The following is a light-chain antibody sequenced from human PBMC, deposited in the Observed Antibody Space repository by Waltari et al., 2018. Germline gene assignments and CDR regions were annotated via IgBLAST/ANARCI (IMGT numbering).Light chain of an antibody. V-gene: IGLV2-8*01. CDR1: SSDVGGYNS. CDR2: EVS. J-gene: IGLJ3*02. CDR3: SSYAGSKFWV. Sequence: QSALTQPPSASGSPGQSVTISCTGTSSDVGGYNSVSWFQQRPGKAPKFMIYEVSKRPSGVPDRFSGSKSGNTASLFVSGLQAEDEADYYCSSYAGSKFWVFGGGTKLTVL.